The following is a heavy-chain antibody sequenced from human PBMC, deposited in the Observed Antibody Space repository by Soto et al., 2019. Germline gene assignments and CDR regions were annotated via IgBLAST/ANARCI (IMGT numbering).Heavy chain of an antibody. V-gene: IGHV1-3*01. D-gene: IGHD6-19*01. CDR3: ARAYSSGWFFDY. CDR1: GYTFTSYA. Sequence: GASVKVSCKASGYTFTSYAMHWVRQAPGQRLEWMGWINAGNGNTKYSQKFQGRVTITRDTSASTAYMELSSLRSEDTAVYYCARAYSSGWFFDYRGQGTLVTVSS. J-gene: IGHJ4*02. CDR2: INAGNGNT.